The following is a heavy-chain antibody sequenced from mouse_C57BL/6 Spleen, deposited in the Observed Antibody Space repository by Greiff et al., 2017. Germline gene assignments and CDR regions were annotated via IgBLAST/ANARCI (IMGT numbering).Heavy chain of an antibody. CDR1: GYTFTDYY. V-gene: IGHV1-26*01. D-gene: IGHD4-1*01. J-gene: IGHJ2*01. Sequence: EVQLQQSGPEVKPGASVKISCKASGYTFTDYYMNWVKQSHGKSLEWIGDINPNNGGTSYNQKFKGKATLTVDKSSSTAYMELRSLTSEDSAVYDCAREGGNWAFDYWGQGTTLTVSS. CDR2: INPNNGGT. CDR3: AREGGNWAFDY.